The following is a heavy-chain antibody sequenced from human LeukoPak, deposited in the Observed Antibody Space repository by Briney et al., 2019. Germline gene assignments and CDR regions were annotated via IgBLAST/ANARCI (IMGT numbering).Heavy chain of an antibody. J-gene: IGHJ4*02. V-gene: IGHV3-30-3*02. CDR2: ISYDGSNK. D-gene: IGHD4-17*01. Sequence: GGSLRLSCAASGFTFSSYAMHWVRQAPGKGLEWVAVISYDGSNKYYADSVKGRFTISRDNSKNTLYLQMNSLRAEDTALYYCAKHRYGDYPSHFDYWGQGTLVTVSS. CDR1: GFTFSSYA. CDR3: AKHRYGDYPSHFDY.